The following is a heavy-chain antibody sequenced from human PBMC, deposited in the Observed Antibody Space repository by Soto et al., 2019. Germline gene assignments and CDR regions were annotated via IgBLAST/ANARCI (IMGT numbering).Heavy chain of an antibody. CDR3: ARSYSSSWYGDAFDI. Sequence: EVQLVESGGGLVKPGGSLRLSCAASGFTFSSYSMNWVRQAPGKGLEWVSSISSSSSYIYYADLVKGRFTISRDDAKNSLYLQMNSLRAEDAAVYYCARSYSSSWYGDAFDIWGQGTMVTVSS. D-gene: IGHD6-13*01. J-gene: IGHJ3*02. CDR1: GFTFSSYS. V-gene: IGHV3-21*01. CDR2: ISSSSSYI.